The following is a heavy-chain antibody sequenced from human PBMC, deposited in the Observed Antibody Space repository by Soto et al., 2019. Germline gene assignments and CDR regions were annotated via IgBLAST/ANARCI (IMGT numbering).Heavy chain of an antibody. CDR3: ARDVPYCSGGSCYPI. J-gene: IGHJ3*02. V-gene: IGHV4-59*01. Sequence: PSETLSLTCTVSGGSISRYYWSWIRQPPGKGLEWIGYIYYSGSTNYNPSLKSRVTISVDTSKNQFSLKLSSVTAADTAVYYCARDVPYCSGGSCYPIWGQGTMVTVSS. CDR2: IYYSGST. D-gene: IGHD2-15*01. CDR1: GGSISRYY.